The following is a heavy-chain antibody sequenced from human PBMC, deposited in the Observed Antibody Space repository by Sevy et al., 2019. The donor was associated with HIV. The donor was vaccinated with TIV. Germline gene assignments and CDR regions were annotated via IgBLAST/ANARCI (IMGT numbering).Heavy chain of an antibody. Sequence: GGSLRLSCAASGFTFSSYGMSWVRQAPGKGLEWVSAISGSGGSTYYADSVKGRFTISRDNSKNTLYLQMNSLRAEDTAVYYCAKDLRRSCEYYFDYWGQGTLVTVSS. D-gene: IGHD5-12*01. J-gene: IGHJ4*02. V-gene: IGHV3-23*01. CDR2: ISGSGGST. CDR1: GFTFSSYG. CDR3: AKDLRRSCEYYFDY.